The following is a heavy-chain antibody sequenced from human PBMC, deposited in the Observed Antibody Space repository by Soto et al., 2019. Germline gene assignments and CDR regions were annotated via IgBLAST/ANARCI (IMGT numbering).Heavy chain of an antibody. CDR2: INPNSGGT. V-gene: IGHV1-2*02. Sequence: ASVKVSCKASGYTFTGYYMHWVRQAPGQGLEWMGWINPNSGGTNYAQKFQGRVTMTRDTSISTAYMELSRLRSDDTAAYYCARTKPLHDYDFLDVWGQGTTVTVSS. D-gene: IGHD3-3*01. CDR3: ARTKPLHDYDFLDV. CDR1: GYTFTGYY. J-gene: IGHJ6*02.